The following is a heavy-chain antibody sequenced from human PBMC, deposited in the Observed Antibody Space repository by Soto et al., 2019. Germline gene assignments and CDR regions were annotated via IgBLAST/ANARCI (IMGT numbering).Heavy chain of an antibody. D-gene: IGHD1-26*01. CDR1: GYSFNTYW. CDR3: ARRRSGDAFEV. V-gene: IGHV5-51*01. J-gene: IGHJ3*01. CDR2: IYPDDSDT. Sequence: GESLKISCEASGYSFNTYWIGWLRQMPGKGLEWMGIIYPDDSDTRVNPSFQCQVTISADKSITTAYLQWNSLKASATAMYFCARRRSGDAFEVWGQGTLVTVSS.